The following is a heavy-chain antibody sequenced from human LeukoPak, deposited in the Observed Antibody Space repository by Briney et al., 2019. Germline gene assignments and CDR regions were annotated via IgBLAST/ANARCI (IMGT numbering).Heavy chain of an antibody. V-gene: IGHV3-23*01. CDR1: GFTFSSYA. CDR2: ISGSGGST. J-gene: IGHJ4*02. Sequence: GGSLRLSCAASGFTFSSYAMSWVRQAPGKGLEWVSAISGSGGSTYYADSVKGRFTISRDNSKNTLYLQMNSLRAEDTAVYYCAKVGYGGNGRYLDYWGQGTLVTVSS. D-gene: IGHD4-23*01. CDR3: AKVGYGGNGRYLDY.